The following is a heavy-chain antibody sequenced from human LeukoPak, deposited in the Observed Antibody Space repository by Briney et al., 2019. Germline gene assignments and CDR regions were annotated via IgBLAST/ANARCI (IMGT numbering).Heavy chain of an antibody. V-gene: IGHV4-34*01. Sequence: PSETLSLTCAVYGGSFSGYYWSWIRQPPGKGLEWIGEINHSGSTNYDPSLKSRVTISVDTSKNQFSLKLTSVTAADTAVYYCARVRAYCSSTSCILYYYYGMDVWGQGTTVTVSS. D-gene: IGHD2-2*01. CDR2: INHSGST. J-gene: IGHJ6*02. CDR3: ARVRAYCSSTSCILYYYYGMDV. CDR1: GGSFSGYY.